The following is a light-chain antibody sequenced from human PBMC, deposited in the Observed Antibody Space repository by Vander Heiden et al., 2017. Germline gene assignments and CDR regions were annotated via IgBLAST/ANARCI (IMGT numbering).Light chain of an antibody. CDR3: QQGNSYPIT. J-gene: IGKJ5*01. V-gene: IGKV1-5*03. CDR1: PSISSW. Sequence: DIQMTQSPSTLSASVGDRVTITCPASPSISSWLAWYQQKPGKAPKLLIYKASSLESGVPSRFSGSGSGTEFTLTISSLQPDDFATYYCQQGNSYPITFGQGTRLEIK. CDR2: KAS.